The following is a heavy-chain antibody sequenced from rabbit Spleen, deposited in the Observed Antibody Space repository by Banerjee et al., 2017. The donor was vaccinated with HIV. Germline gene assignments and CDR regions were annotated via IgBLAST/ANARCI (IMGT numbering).Heavy chain of an antibody. D-gene: IGHD7-1*01. Sequence: QSLEESGGDLVKPGASLTLTCKASGVSFSSSSYMCWVRQAPGKGLEWISCIAGSSSAFTYSATWATGRFTISKTSSTTVTLQMTSLTVADTATYFCARDTGTSFSSYGMDLWGPGTLVTVS. CDR3: ARDTGTSFSSYGMDL. J-gene: IGHJ6*01. V-gene: IGHV1S40*01. CDR2: IAGSSSAFT. CDR1: GVSFSSSSY.